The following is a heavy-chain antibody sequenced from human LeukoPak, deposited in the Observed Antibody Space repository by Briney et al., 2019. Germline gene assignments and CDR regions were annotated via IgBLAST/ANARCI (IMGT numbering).Heavy chain of an antibody. D-gene: IGHD5-18*01. CDR2: IYYSGST. V-gene: IGHV4-59*12. Sequence: SETLSLTCTVSGGSINNYYWTWIRQPPGKGLEWIGYIYYSGSTNYNPSLKSRVTISIDTSKNQFSLKLSSVTAADTAVYYCARGYSYGNYYMDVWGKGTTVTVSS. CDR1: GGSINNYY. J-gene: IGHJ6*03. CDR3: ARGYSYGNYYMDV.